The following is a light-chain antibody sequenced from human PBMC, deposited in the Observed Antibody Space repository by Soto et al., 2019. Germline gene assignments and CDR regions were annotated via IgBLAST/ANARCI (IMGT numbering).Light chain of an antibody. CDR2: DAS. Sequence: EIVLTQSPATLSLSPGERATLSCRASQSVSSYLAWYQQKPGQAPRFLIYDASNRATGIPARFSGSGSGTXPTLTISSLEAEDFAAYYSQQRSHWPPYTFPQGP. CDR1: QSVSSY. CDR3: QQRSHWPPYT. V-gene: IGKV3-11*01. J-gene: IGKJ2*01.